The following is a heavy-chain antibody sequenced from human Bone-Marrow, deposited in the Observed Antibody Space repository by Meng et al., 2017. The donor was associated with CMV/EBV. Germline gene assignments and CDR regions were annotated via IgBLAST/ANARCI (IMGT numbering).Heavy chain of an antibody. CDR1: GFTFSSYW. CDR2: IKQDGSEK. Sequence: GESLKISCAASGFTFSSYWMSWVRQAPGKGLEWVANIKQDGSEKYYVDSVKGRFTISRDNAKNSLYLQMNSLRAEDTAVYYCARDRGGYDFWSGYWPTYYFDYWGQGTPVTVSS. J-gene: IGHJ4*02. CDR3: ARDRGGYDFWSGYWPTYYFDY. V-gene: IGHV3-7*01. D-gene: IGHD3-3*01.